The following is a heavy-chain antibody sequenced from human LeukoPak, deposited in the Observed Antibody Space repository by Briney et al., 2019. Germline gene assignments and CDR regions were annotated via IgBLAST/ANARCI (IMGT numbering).Heavy chain of an antibody. CDR3: ARWNLDLAYDI. D-gene: IGHD1-1*01. V-gene: IGHV4-61*02. CDR1: GGSISSGSYF. CDR2: IYTSGST. Sequence: SETLSLTCTVSGGSISSGSYFWSWIRQPAGKGLEWIGRIYTSGSTNYNPSLKSRVTISVDTSKNQFSLKLSSVTAADTAVYFCARWNLDLAYDIWGQGTMVTVSS. J-gene: IGHJ3*02.